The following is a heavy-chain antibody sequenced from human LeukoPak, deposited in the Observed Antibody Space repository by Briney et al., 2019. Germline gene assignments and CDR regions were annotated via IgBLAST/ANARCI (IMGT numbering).Heavy chain of an antibody. Sequence: VASVKVSCKASGGTFSSYAISWVRQAPGQGLEWMGGIIPIFGTANYAQKFQGRVTITADESTSTAYMELSSLRSEDTAVYYCARVRDQYSSSWYWFFQHWGQGTLVTVSS. V-gene: IGHV1-69*01. D-gene: IGHD6-13*01. J-gene: IGHJ1*01. CDR2: IIPIFGTA. CDR3: ARVRDQYSSSWYWFFQH. CDR1: GGTFSSYA.